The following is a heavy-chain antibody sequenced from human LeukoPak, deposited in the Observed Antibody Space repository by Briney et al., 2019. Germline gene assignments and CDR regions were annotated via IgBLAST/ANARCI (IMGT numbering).Heavy chain of an antibody. Sequence: SETLSLTCAVSGGSISSGGYSWSWIRQPPGKGLEWIGYIYHSGSTYYNPSLKSRVTISVDRSKNQFSLKLSSVTAADTAVYYCGRESDSSGWYYFDYWGQGTLVTVSS. J-gene: IGHJ4*02. CDR3: GRESDSSGWYYFDY. D-gene: IGHD6-19*01. CDR2: IYHSGST. CDR1: GGSISSGGYS. V-gene: IGHV4-30-2*01.